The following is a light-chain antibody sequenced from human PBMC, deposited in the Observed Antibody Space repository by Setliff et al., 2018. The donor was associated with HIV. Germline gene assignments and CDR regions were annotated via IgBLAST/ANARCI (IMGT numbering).Light chain of an antibody. CDR2: EVS. Sequence: QSALTQPASVSGSPGQSITISCTGTSSDVGGYNYVSWYQQYPGKAPKLMIYEVSNRPSGVSNRFSASKSGNTASLTISGLQAEDEADYYCSSYTSSSTLEVFGGGTQLTVL. CDR3: SSYTSSSTLEV. V-gene: IGLV2-14*01. J-gene: IGLJ3*02. CDR1: SSDVGGYNY.